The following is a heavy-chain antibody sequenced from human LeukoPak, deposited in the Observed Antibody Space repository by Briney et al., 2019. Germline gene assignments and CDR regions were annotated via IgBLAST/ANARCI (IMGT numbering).Heavy chain of an antibody. CDR3: VKEDQPSMVRGVIQVFDY. V-gene: IGHV3-30*18. J-gene: IGHJ4*02. Sequence: GGSLRLSCAASGFTFSTYGMHWVRQAPGKGLEWVAVISDDGSNTYYADSVKGRFTISRDNSKNTLYLQMNSLRAEDTAVYYCVKEDQPSMVRGVIQVFDYWGQGTLVTVS. CDR1: GFTFSTYG. D-gene: IGHD3-10*01. CDR2: ISDDGSNT.